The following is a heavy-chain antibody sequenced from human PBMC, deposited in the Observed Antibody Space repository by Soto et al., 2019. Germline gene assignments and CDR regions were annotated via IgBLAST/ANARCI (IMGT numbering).Heavy chain of an antibody. CDR2: IRSKGDGGAT. J-gene: IGHJ3*02. Sequence: EVQLAESGGGLVEPGGSLRLSCAGSGITLSNAWMNWVRQAAGKGLEWVGRIRSKGDGGATEYAAPVKGRFTFSRDDSEKTLDLPMSALKPEDTGVYFSTSTRPGTNVFDIWGPGTMVIVSS. CDR3: TSTRPGTNVFDI. CDR1: GITLSNAW. V-gene: IGHV3-15*01. D-gene: IGHD1-1*01.